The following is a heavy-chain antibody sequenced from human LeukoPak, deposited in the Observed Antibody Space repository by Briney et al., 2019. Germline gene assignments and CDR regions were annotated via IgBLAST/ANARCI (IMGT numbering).Heavy chain of an antibody. D-gene: IGHD5-24*01. Sequence: SETQSLTCTVSGGSISSYYGSWIRQPPGKGLEWIGYIYYSGSTNYNPSLKSRVTISVDTSKNQFSLKLSSVTAADTAVYYCARWGDGYNYIDYWGQGTLVTVSS. J-gene: IGHJ4*02. CDR1: GGSISSYY. CDR2: IYYSGST. CDR3: ARWGDGYNYIDY. V-gene: IGHV4-59*01.